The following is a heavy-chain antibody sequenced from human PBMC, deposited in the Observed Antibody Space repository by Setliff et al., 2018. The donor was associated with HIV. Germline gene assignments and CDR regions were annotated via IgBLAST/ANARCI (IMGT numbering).Heavy chain of an antibody. CDR3: ARRRGQLGLRLREYSSDY. J-gene: IGHJ4*02. Sequence: ASVKVSCKASGYTFTSYGIHWVRQAPGQRFEWMGWISGDNGNTKYSPKFQGRVAFTRDTSANTAYMELSGLSSEDTAVYYCARRRGQLGLRLREYSSDYWGQGTLVTVSS. V-gene: IGHV1-3*01. CDR1: GYTFTSYG. CDR2: ISGDNGNT. D-gene: IGHD3-16*01.